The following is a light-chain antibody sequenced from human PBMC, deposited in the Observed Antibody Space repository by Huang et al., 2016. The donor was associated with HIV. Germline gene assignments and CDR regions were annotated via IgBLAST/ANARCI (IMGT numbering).Light chain of an antibody. CDR1: QGISNW. CDR2: AAS. V-gene: IGKV1-12*01. J-gene: IGKJ2*01. Sequence: DIQMTQSPSSVSASVGDRVTIPCRANQGISNWLAWYQQKPGKAPKLLIYAASKLQSGVPSRFSGRGYATEFTLTISGLQPEDFATYYCQQANNFPPYTFGQGTKVEIK. CDR3: QQANNFPPYT.